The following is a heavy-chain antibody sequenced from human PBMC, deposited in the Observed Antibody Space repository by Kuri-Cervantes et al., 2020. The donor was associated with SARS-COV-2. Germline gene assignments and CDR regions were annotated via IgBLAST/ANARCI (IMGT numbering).Heavy chain of an antibody. Sequence: GGSLRLSCAASGFTFSSYGMHWVRQAPGKGLEWVSYISSSGSTIYYADSVKGRFTISRDNAKNSLYLQMNSLRAEDTAVYYCARDSITMVQGVTSDAFDIWGQGTMVTVSS. CDR1: GFTFSSYG. CDR3: ARDSITMVQGVTSDAFDI. V-gene: IGHV3-48*04. D-gene: IGHD3-10*01. J-gene: IGHJ3*02. CDR2: ISSSGSTI.